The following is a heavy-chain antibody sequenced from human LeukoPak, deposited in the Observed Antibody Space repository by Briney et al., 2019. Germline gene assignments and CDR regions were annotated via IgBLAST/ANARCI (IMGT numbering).Heavy chain of an antibody. CDR2: ITTSDGNT. J-gene: IGHJ4*02. V-gene: IGHV3-23*01. Sequence: GGSLRLSCAASGFTFSSYTMSWVRQAPGKGLEWVSTITTSDGNTYYADSVKGRFTVSRDNSKNTLFLQMNSLRAEDTAVYYCAKDGGLWVTAHWGDSWGRGTLVTVSS. CDR1: GFTFSSYT. D-gene: IGHD4-23*01. CDR3: AKDGGLWVTAHWGDS.